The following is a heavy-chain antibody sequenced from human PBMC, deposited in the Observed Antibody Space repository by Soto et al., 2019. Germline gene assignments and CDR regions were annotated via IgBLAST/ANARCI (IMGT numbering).Heavy chain of an antibody. D-gene: IGHD3-9*01. CDR2: IYYSGGT. V-gene: IGHV4-59*08. Sequence: QVQLQASGPGLVKPSETLSLTCTVSGGSISSYYLRWIRPPPGKGLEWICYIYYSGGTNSNPSLQSRVAILVDTFNNQFALKLSSVTAADTAVSYCARLLVDSYRYYSSYYMDVWGKDTTVTLCS. CDR1: GGSISSYY. J-gene: IGHJ6*03. CDR3: ARLLVDSYRYYSSYYMDV.